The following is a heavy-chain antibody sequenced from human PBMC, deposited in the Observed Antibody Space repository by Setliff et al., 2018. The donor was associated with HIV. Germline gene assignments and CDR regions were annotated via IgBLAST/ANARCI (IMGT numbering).Heavy chain of an antibody. CDR1: GASFKSGSYS. V-gene: IGHV4-31*03. CDR2: FFYGGDA. J-gene: IGHJ3*02. Sequence: KPSETLSLTCTVSGASFKSGSYSWIRQHPEKGLEWIGYFFYGGDAYYNPSLKSRVSISLDTSKNQFSLRLTSLTAADTAVYYCARDQRFSASFEVNAFDIWGQGTMVTVSS. D-gene: IGHD2-2*01. CDR3: ARDQRFSASFEVNAFDI.